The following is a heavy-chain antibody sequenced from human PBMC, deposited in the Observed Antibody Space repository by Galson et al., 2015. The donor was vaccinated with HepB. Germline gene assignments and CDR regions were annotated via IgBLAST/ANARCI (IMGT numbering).Heavy chain of an antibody. J-gene: IGHJ4*02. CDR1: GLTFSSYT. Sequence: SLRLSCAASGLTFSSYTMHWVRQAPGKGLEWVALISYDGSTKYYADSVKGRFTISRDNSKNTLYLQMNSLRAEDTAMYYCARDFSLGWGEYNYGYDFDYWGQGTLVTVSS. D-gene: IGHD5-18*01. CDR3: ARDFSLGWGEYNYGYDFDY. CDR2: ISYDGSTK. V-gene: IGHV3-30-3*01.